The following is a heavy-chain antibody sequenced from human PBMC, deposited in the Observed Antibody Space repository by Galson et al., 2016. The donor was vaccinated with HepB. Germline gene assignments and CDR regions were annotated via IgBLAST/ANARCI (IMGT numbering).Heavy chain of an antibody. CDR3: ATALWVGSVAGGAFDI. V-gene: IGHV3-53*01. J-gene: IGHJ3*02. D-gene: IGHD3-16*01. Sequence: SLRLSCAASGFTVTSNYMAWVRQAPGKGLDCISVFYSGGFPYHADSVQGRFTISRDTSKNTLYLQMNSLTAEDTAIYYCATALWVGSVAGGAFDIWGQGTMVTVSS. CDR1: GFTVTSNY. CDR2: FYSGGFP.